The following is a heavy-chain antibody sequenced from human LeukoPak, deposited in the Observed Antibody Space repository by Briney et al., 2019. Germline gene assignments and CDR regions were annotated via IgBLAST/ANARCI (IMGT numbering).Heavy chain of an antibody. CDR3: TRYDYGDYGGDY. CDR1: VFTFGDYA. V-gene: IGHV3-49*03. CDR2: IRSKAYGGTT. D-gene: IGHD4-17*01. J-gene: IGHJ4*02. Sequence: GGSLRLSCTASVFTFGDYAMSWFRQAPGKGLEWVGFIRSKAYGGTTEYAASVKGRFTISRDDSKSIAYLQMYSLKPEDTAVYYCTRYDYGDYGGDYWGQGTLVTVSS.